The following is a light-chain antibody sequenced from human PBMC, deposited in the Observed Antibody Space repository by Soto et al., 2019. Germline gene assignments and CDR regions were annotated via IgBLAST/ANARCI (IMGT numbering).Light chain of an antibody. CDR2: EDN. CDR3: QSYDSRNHYVV. V-gene: IGLV6-57*04. J-gene: IGLJ2*01. Sequence: NFILTQPHSVSESPGKTVTISCTRSSGSIASNYVQWYQQRPGSAPTTVIYEDNQRPSGVPDRFSGSIDSSSNSASLTISGLKTEDEADYYCQSYDSRNHYVVFGGGTQLTVL. CDR1: SGSIASNY.